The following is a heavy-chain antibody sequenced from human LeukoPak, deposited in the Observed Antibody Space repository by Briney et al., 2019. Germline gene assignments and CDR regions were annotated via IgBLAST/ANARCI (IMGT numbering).Heavy chain of an antibody. Sequence: GGSLRLSCAASGFTFSSYGMHWVRQAPGKGLEWVAFIRYDGSNKYYADSVKGRFTISRDNSKNTLYLQMNSLRAEDTAVYYCAKEEGTDFWSGGLDYWGQGTLVTVSS. CDR3: AKEEGTDFWSGGLDY. CDR1: GFTFSSYG. CDR2: IRYDGSNK. J-gene: IGHJ4*02. D-gene: IGHD3-3*01. V-gene: IGHV3-30*02.